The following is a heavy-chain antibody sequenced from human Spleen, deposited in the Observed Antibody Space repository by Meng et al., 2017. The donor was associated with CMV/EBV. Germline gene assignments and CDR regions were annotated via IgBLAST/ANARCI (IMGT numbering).Heavy chain of an antibody. V-gene: IGHV3-48*04. CDR1: GFTFSSYS. Sequence: GESLKISCAASGFTFSSYSMNWVRQAPGKGLEWVSYISSSSSTIYYADSVKGRFTISRDNAKNSLYLQMNSLRAEDTAVYYCARAAGWFDPWGQGTLVTVSS. CDR2: ISSSSSTI. D-gene: IGHD6-19*01. CDR3: ARAAGWFDP. J-gene: IGHJ5*02.